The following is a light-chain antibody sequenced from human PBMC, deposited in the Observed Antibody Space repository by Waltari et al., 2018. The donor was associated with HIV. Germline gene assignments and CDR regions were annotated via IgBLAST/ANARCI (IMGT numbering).Light chain of an antibody. CDR2: DSN. Sequence: QPVVTQEPSLTVSPGGTVILTCASTAGFVPRGHCPYWFQQRPGQAPRTLIFDSNNRYSWTPARFTGSFLGGKAVLTLTGARPEDDADYFCLLSYDGNVVFGGGTKLTVL. J-gene: IGLJ2*01. CDR3: LLSYDGNVV. CDR1: AGFVPRGHC. V-gene: IGLV7-46*01.